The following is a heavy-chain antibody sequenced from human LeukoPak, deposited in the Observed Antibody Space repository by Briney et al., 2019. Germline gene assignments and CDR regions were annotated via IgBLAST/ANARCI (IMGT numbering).Heavy chain of an antibody. J-gene: IGHJ5*02. CDR2: ISSSSSYI. CDR3: AREGTGYSSGWYSSGWFDP. V-gene: IGHV3-21*01. Sequence: GGSLRLSCAASGFTFSSYSMNWVRQAPGKGLEWVSSISSSSSYIYYADSVKGRFTISRDNAKNSLYLQMNSLRAEDTAVYYCAREGTGYSSGWYSSGWFDPWGQGTLVTVSS. CDR1: GFTFSSYS. D-gene: IGHD6-19*01.